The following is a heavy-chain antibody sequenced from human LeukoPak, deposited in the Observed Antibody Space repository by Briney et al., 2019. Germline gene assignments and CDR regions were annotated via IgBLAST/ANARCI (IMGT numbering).Heavy chain of an antibody. CDR3: AREDLVRGLIGPDY. CDR1: GYIFTSYG. CDR2: ISVYNGNT. V-gene: IGHV1-18*01. Sequence: ASVKVSCKASGYIFTSYGITWVRQAPGQGLEWMGRISVYNGNTKYAEKFQGRVSMTTDTSTSTAYMELRSLGTDDTAVYYCAREDLVRGLIGPDYWGQGTLVTVSS. D-gene: IGHD3-10*01. J-gene: IGHJ4*02.